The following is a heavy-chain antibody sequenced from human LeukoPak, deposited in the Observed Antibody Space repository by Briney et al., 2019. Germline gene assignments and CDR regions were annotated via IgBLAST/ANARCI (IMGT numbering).Heavy chain of an antibody. D-gene: IGHD4-17*01. Sequence: GXSLRLSCAASGSTFTFYAMSWVRQAPGKGLEWVSVISGSGGSTYYADSVKGRFTISRDNSKNTLYLQMDSLRAEDTAVYYCAKWDGDLYYYYYMDVWGKGTTVTVSS. J-gene: IGHJ6*03. CDR3: AKWDGDLYYYYYMDV. CDR1: GSTFTFYA. V-gene: IGHV3-23*01. CDR2: ISGSGGST.